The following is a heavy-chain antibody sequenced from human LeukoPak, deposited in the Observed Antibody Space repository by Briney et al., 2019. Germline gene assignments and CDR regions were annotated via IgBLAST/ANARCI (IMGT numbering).Heavy chain of an antibody. D-gene: IGHD3-22*01. J-gene: IGHJ4*02. V-gene: IGHV4-30-4*01. CDR3: ARGPRTYYYDSSGYYFDY. Sequence: SETLSLTCTVSGGSINSGDYYWSWIRQHPGKGLEWIGHIYYSGSTYFNPSLKSRVTISVDKSKNQFSLKLSSVTAADTAVYYCARGPRTYYYDSSGYYFDYWGQGTLVTVSS. CDR2: IYYSGST. CDR1: GGSINSGDYY.